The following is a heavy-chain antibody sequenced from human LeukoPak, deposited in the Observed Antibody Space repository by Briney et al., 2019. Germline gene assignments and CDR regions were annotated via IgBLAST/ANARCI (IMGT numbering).Heavy chain of an antibody. CDR3: ARGSRVAAAGFDY. Sequence: SETLSLTCTVSGGSISSGGYYWSWIRQPPGKGLEWIRYIYHSGSTYYNPSLKSRVTISVDRSKNQFSLKLSSVTAADTAVYYCARGSRVAAAGFDYWGQGTLVTVSS. J-gene: IGHJ4*02. D-gene: IGHD6-13*01. CDR1: GGSISSGGYY. V-gene: IGHV4-30-2*01. CDR2: IYHSGST.